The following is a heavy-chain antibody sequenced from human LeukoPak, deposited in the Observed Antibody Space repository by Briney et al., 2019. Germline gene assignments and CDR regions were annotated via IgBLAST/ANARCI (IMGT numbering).Heavy chain of an antibody. D-gene: IGHD3-10*01. CDR3: ARVTPGGVGSFDY. CDR1: GFTFSRYW. J-gene: IGHJ4*02. CDR2: INQAGSEK. Sequence: GGSLRLSCAASGFTFSRYWMSWVRQAPGKGLDWVADINQAGSEKFYVDSVKGRFTISRDNAKISLYLQMNSLRAEDTAVYYCARVTPGGVGSFDYWGRGTLVTVSS. V-gene: IGHV3-7*01.